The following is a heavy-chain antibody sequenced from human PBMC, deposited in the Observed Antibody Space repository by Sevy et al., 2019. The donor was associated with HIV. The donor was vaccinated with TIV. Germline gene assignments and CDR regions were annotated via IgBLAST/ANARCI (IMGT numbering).Heavy chain of an antibody. CDR2: IYPGDSDT. CDR3: ARQGVLRYFDWFSSSGFIVDI. D-gene: IGHD3-9*01. CDR1: GYSFTSYW. Sequence: GESLKISCKGSGYSFTSYWIGWVRQMPGKGLEWMGIIYPGDSDTRYSPSFQGQVTISADKSISTAYLQWSSLKASDTAMYYRARQGVLRYFDWFSSSGFIVDIWGQGTMVTVSS. J-gene: IGHJ3*02. V-gene: IGHV5-51*01.